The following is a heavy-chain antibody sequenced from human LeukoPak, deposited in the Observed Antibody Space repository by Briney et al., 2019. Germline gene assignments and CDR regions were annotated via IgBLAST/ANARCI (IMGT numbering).Heavy chain of an antibody. CDR1: GVTFDDYG. D-gene: IGHD6-19*01. Sequence: GGSLRLSCTASGVTFDDYGMTWVRGAPGRGLGWGSGITWNVGSKGYADSVKGRFTISRDNARNSLYLQMHSLRAEDTALYHCARWSSITVAATAHYWSQRTLVTVSS. CDR2: ITWNVGSK. V-gene: IGHV3-20*01. CDR3: ARWSSITVAATAHY. J-gene: IGHJ4*02.